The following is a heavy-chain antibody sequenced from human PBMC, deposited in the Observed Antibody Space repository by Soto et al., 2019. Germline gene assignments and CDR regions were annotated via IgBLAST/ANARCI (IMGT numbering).Heavy chain of an antibody. CDR1: GASISNAY. CDR3: ARDNIVSKGYGMDV. Sequence: QVQLQESGPGLVKPSETLSLTCTVSGASISNAYWSWIRQAAGKRLEWIGRIHSSGTFNYNPSLQSRVSISRDTSKNQIALKLRSVTAADTAVYYCARDNIVSKGYGMDVWGQGTTVTVSS. V-gene: IGHV4-4*07. D-gene: IGHD5-12*01. J-gene: IGHJ6*02. CDR2: IHSSGTF.